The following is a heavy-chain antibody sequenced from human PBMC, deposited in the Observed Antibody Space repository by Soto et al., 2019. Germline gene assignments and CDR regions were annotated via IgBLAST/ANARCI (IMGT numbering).Heavy chain of an antibody. CDR2: MNPNSGNT. Sequence: ASVKVSCKASGYTFTSYDINWVRQATGQGPEWMGWMNPNSGNTGYAQKFQGRVTMTRNTSISTAYMELSSLRSEDTAVYYCARGPWEWLASDAFDIWGQGTMVTVSS. CDR1: GYTFTSYD. J-gene: IGHJ3*02. CDR3: ARGPWEWLASDAFDI. V-gene: IGHV1-8*01. D-gene: IGHD6-19*01.